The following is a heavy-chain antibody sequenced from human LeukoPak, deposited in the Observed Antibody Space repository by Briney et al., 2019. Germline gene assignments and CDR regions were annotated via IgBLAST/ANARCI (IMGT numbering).Heavy chain of an antibody. Sequence: ASVKVSCKASGYTFTGFHMHWVRQAPGQGLEWMGWINANSGGTSYAQKFQGRVTMTRDTSISTAYMELSRLRSDDTAVYYCARDGCSGGSCYEIGWFDPWGQGTLVTVSS. D-gene: IGHD2-15*01. CDR1: GYTFTGFH. CDR2: INANSGGT. V-gene: IGHV1-2*02. CDR3: ARDGCSGGSCYEIGWFDP. J-gene: IGHJ5*02.